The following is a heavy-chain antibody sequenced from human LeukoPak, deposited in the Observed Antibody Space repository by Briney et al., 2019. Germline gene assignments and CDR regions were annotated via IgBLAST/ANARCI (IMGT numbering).Heavy chain of an antibody. Sequence: PGGSLRLSCAASGFTFSSYSMNWVRQAPGKGLGWVSYISSSSSTMYYADSVKGRFTISRDNAKNSLYLQMNSLRSDDTAVYYCARVSSSGWYLGYYYYMDVWGKGTTVTVSS. CDR2: ISSSSSTM. D-gene: IGHD6-19*01. J-gene: IGHJ6*03. CDR1: GFTFSSYS. V-gene: IGHV3-48*01. CDR3: ARVSSSGWYLGYYYYMDV.